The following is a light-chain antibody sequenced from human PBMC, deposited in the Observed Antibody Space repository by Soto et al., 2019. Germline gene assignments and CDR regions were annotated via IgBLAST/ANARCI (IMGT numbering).Light chain of an antibody. Sequence: VLTQSPATLSLSPGERATLSCRASQSISRYLAWYQQKPGQAPRLLIYDTSNRATGIPARFSGSGSGTDFTLTISSLEPEDFAIYYWQQRSSWPPITFGQGTRLEIK. CDR3: QQRSSWPPIT. V-gene: IGKV3-11*01. CDR1: QSISRY. J-gene: IGKJ5*01. CDR2: DTS.